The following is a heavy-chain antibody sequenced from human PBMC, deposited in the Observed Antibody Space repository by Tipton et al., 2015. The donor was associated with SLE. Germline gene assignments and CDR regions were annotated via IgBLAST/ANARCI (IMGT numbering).Heavy chain of an antibody. CDR3: ARGCDGEDVGYFDV. V-gene: IGHV4-4*07. D-gene: IGHD4-17*01. J-gene: IGHJ2*01. Sequence: TLSLTCTVSGGSISFDYWSWIRQSAGRGLEWIGRIYSSGDRDYNPSLRSRVTMSIDASQNRVSLRLKSVSAADTAVYYCARGCDGEDVGYFDVWGPGTLVTVSS. CDR2: IYSSGDR. CDR1: GGSISFDY.